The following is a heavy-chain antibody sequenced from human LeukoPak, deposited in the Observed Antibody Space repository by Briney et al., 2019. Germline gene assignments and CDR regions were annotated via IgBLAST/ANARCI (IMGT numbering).Heavy chain of an antibody. CDR2: IYYSGST. D-gene: IGHD6-6*01. V-gene: IGHV4-59*01. CDR1: GGSISSYY. CDR3: ARLVAARPTNWFDP. J-gene: IGHJ5*02. Sequence: SETLSLTCTVSGGSISSYYWSWIRQPPGKGPEWIGYIYYSGSTNYNPSLKSLVTISVDTSTKQFSLKLSSLTAADTAVYYCARLVAARPTNWFDPWGQGTLVTVSS.